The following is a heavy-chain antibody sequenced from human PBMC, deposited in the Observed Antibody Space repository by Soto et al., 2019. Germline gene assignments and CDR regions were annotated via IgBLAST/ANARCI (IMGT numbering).Heavy chain of an antibody. CDR1: DYSISSDYY. J-gene: IGHJ4*02. Sequence: SETLSLTCTVSDYSISSDYYWGWIRQPPGKGLEWIGSIYYSGSTYNNPSLRSRVSMSIDTSKDQFSLKLKSVTAADTALYFCARQRTSVVTQAYFDVWGPGSLVTVSS. V-gene: IGHV4-38-2*02. CDR3: ARQRTSVVTQAYFDV. CDR2: IYYSGST. D-gene: IGHD2-21*02.